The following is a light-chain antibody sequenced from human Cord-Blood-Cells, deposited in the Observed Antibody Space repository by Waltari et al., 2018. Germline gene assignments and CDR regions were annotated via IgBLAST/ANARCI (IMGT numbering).Light chain of an antibody. Sequence: DIQMTQSPSTLSASVGDRVTITCRASQSISSWLAWYQKKPGKAPMLLIYKASSLESGVPSRFSGSGSGTEFTLTLSSLQPDDFATYYCQQYNSYSLTFGGGTKVEIK. CDR3: QQYNSYSLT. CDR1: QSISSW. CDR2: KAS. V-gene: IGKV1-5*03. J-gene: IGKJ4*01.